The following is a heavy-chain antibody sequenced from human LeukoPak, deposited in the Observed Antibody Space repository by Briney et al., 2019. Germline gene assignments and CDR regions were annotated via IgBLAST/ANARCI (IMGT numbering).Heavy chain of an antibody. CDR2: IYVGDSDT. D-gene: IGHD2-21*02. V-gene: IGHV5-51*01. J-gene: IGHJ3*01. CDR3: ARCGHYDAYRV. Sequence: PGDSLQISCKGSGHTFSISWIGWVRQQPGEGLEWMGIIYVGDSDTRYNPSFQGRVTISADRSTSTAYLQWSSLKSSDTAIYYCARCGHYDAYRVWGQGTLVSVSS. CDR1: GHTFSISW.